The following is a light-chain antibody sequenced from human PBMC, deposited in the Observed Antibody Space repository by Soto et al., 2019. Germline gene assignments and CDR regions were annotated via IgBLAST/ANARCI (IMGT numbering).Light chain of an antibody. CDR2: DAS. CDR1: QSVGSY. J-gene: IGKJ5*01. Sequence: EVLLTQSPATLYLSPGERATLSCRASQSVGSYLAWYQQKPGQAPRLLIYDASKRATDIPTRFSGSGSGTDFTLTISSLEPEDFAVYYCQQRNNWPRFTFGQGTRLEIK. CDR3: QQRNNWPRFT. V-gene: IGKV3-11*01.